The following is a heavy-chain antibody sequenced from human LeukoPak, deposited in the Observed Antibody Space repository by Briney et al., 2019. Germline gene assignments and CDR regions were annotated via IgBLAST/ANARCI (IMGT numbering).Heavy chain of an antibody. CDR1: GYTFTGYH. Sequence: ASVKVSRKASGYTFTGYHMHWVRQAPGQGLAWMGRINPNSGDTNYAQKFQGRVTMTRDTSISTAYMELSRLRSDDTAVYYCARDYCSSTSCLFDYWGQGTLVTVSS. J-gene: IGHJ4*02. CDR2: INPNSGDT. D-gene: IGHD2-2*01. V-gene: IGHV1-2*06. CDR3: ARDYCSSTSCLFDY.